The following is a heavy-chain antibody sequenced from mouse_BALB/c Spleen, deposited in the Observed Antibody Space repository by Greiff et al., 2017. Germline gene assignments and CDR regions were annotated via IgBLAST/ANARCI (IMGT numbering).Heavy chain of an antibody. CDR2: INPSTGYT. J-gene: IGHJ3*01. V-gene: IGHV1-7*01. CDR3: ARSRQLGLPRFAY. Sequence: QVQLKQSGAELAKPGASVKMSCKASGYTFTSYWMHWVKQRPGQGLEWIGYINPSTGYTEYNQKFKDKATLTADKSSSTAYMQLSSLTSEDSAVYYCARSRQLGLPRFAYWGQGTLVTVSA. D-gene: IGHD3-1*01. CDR1: GYTFTSYW.